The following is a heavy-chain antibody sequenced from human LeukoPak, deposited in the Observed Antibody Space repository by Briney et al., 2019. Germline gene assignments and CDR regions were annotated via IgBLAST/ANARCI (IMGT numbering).Heavy chain of an antibody. CDR2: IITTGNTI. D-gene: IGHD1-14*01. CDR1: GFTFSYYY. Sequence: GSLRLSSAASGFTFSYYYMSWIRPAPGKGLEWVSYIITTGNTIYYPDSVKGRFTISRDNAKKSLYLQMNSLRAEDTAVYYCGRVSSTAFDHWGQGTLVAVAS. V-gene: IGHV3-11*01. J-gene: IGHJ4*02. CDR3: GRVSSTAFDH.